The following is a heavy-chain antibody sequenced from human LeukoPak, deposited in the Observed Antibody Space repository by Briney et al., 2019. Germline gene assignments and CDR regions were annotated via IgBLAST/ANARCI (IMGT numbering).Heavy chain of an antibody. CDR2: IKPNSGDT. CDR1: GFTLTDY. CDR3: ARADSVPAGDYHYWYMDV. D-gene: IGHD2-2*01. J-gene: IGHJ6*03. V-gene: IGHV1-2*02. Sequence: GASVKVSCTASGFTLTDYIHWVRQDPRQGLQWMGWIKPNSGDTDYAQKFQGRVTMTRDTSTSTVYMELSSLRSDDTAVYYCARADSVPAGDYHYWYMDVWGKGTTVTVSS.